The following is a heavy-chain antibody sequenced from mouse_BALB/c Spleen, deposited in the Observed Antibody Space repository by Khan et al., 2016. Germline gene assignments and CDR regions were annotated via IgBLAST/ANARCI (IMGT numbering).Heavy chain of an antibody. J-gene: IGHJ4*01. CDR2: ISSGSTTI. CDR3: ARSGLGRNYAMDY. Sequence: EVELVESGGGLVQPGGSRKLSCAASGFTFSSFGMHWVRQAPAKGLEWVAYISSGSTTIYYADTVKGRFTISRDNPKNSLFLQMTSLRSEDTAMYYCARSGLGRNYAMDYWGQGTSVTVSS. CDR1: GFTFSSFG. V-gene: IGHV5-17*02. D-gene: IGHD4-1*01.